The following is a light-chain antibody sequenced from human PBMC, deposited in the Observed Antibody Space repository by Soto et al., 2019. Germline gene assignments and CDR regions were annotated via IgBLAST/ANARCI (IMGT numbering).Light chain of an antibody. CDR3: SSFTSSSTYV. Sequence: QSALTQPPSVSGSHGQSVTISCSGTSSDVGSYNRVSWYQQPPGTAPKLMIYEVSNRPSGGPDRFSGSKSGNTASLTISGLQAEDEADYYCSSFTSSSTYVFGTGTKLTVL. V-gene: IGLV2-18*02. J-gene: IGLJ1*01. CDR2: EVS. CDR1: SSDVGSYNR.